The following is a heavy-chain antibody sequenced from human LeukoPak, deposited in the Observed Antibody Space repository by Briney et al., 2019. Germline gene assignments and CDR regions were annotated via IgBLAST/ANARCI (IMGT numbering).Heavy chain of an antibody. CDR2: MYYTGSA. CDR1: GGSVSSYY. V-gene: IGHV4-59*02. J-gene: IGHJ3*01. D-gene: IGHD5-18*01. CDR3: ARIPTDTTMRRRAFDV. Sequence: SETLSLTCTVSGGSVSSYYWNWIRQPPGQGLEWIGYMYYTGSANFNPSLRSRVTIAVDTSKNQVSLKLSSVTAADTAIYYCARIPTDTTMRRRAFDVWGQGTMVTVSS.